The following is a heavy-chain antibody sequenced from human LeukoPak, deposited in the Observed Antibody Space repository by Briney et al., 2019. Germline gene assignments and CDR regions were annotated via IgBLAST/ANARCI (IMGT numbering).Heavy chain of an antibody. D-gene: IGHD1-1*01. J-gene: IGHJ4*02. Sequence: GSLRLSCEGSAFIFSGHWMNWVRQTPGKGLEWVASIKEDGSERQYVDSVKGRFSISRDNTKGSLFLQLNSLRAEDTAVYHCTRDRGAYNLYDYWGQGTLVTVSS. CDR1: AFIFSGHW. CDR2: IKEDGSER. CDR3: TRDRGAYNLYDY. V-gene: IGHV3-7*03.